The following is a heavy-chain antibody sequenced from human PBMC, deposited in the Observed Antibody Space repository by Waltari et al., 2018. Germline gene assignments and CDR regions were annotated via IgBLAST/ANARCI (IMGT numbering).Heavy chain of an antibody. D-gene: IGHD6-13*01. CDR3: ARDGSSLSWFDP. Sequence: QVQLQQWGAGLLKPSETLSLTCAVYGGSFSGYYWSWIRQPPGKGLEWIGEINHSGSTNYTPSLNSRVTISLDTSKNQFSLQLRSVTAADTAVYYCARDGSSLSWFDPWGQGTLVTVSS. CDR2: INHSGST. V-gene: IGHV4-34*01. J-gene: IGHJ5*02. CDR1: GGSFSGYY.